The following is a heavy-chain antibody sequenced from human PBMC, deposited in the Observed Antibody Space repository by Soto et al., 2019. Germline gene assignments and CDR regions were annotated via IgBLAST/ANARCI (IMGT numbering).Heavy chain of an antibody. CDR1: GFTFSSYG. CDR3: ARGATAPRY. V-gene: IGHV3-23*01. CDR2: ISSSGGSA. Sequence: EVQLLESGGGLVQPGGSLRLSCAASGFTFSSYGMSWVRQAPGKGLEWVSAISSSGGSAYYADSVKGRFTISRDKSKNTLYLQMNSLRAEDTAVYYCARGATAPRYWGQGTLVTVSS. J-gene: IGHJ4*02.